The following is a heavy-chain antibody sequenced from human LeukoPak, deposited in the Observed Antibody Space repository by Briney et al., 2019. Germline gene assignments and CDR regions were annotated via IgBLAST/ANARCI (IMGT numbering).Heavy chain of an antibody. Sequence: PSETLSLTCTVSGGSISSSSYYWGWIRQPPGKGLEWIGSIYYSGSTYYNPSLKSRVTISVDTSKNQFSLKLSSVTAADTAVYYCARDLPWAAAGTGNWLDPWGQGTLVTVSS. CDR2: IYYSGST. D-gene: IGHD6-13*01. CDR3: ARDLPWAAAGTGNWLDP. J-gene: IGHJ5*02. CDR1: GGSISSSSYY. V-gene: IGHV4-39*07.